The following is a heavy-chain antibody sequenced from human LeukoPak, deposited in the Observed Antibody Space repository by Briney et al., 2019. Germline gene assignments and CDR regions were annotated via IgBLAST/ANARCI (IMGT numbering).Heavy chain of an antibody. CDR1: GYTFTSYA. V-gene: IGHV7-4-1*02. CDR2: INTNTGNP. CDR3: AREGDSSFGYFDY. Sequence: GAPVKVSCKASGYTFTSYAMNWVRQAPGQGLEWMGWINTNTGNPTYAQGFTGRFVFSLDTSVSTAYLQISSLKADDNAVYYCAREGDSSFGYFDYWGQGTLVTVSS. J-gene: IGHJ4*02. D-gene: IGHD6-13*01.